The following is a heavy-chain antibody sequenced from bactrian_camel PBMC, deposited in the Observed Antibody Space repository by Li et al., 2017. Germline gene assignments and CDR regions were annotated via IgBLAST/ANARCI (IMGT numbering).Heavy chain of an antibody. V-gene: IGHV3S63*01. CDR1: QYSWSRYC. J-gene: IGHJ6*01. CDR2: IDPDGRT. Sequence: HVQLVESGGDSVQAGNSLRLSCSVHQYSWSRYCMGWFRQVPGLEREGIASIDPDGRTLYSDSVRGRFTISQDRAKNTLYLQMNGLKPEDTAMYYCAAEWRLSGCYGGAGTDDFGYWGQGTQVTVS. D-gene: IGHD3*01. CDR3: AAEWRLSGCYGGAGTDDFGY.